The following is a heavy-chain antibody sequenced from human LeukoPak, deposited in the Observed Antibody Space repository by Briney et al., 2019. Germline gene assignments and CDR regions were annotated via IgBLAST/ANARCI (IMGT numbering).Heavy chain of an antibody. CDR2: FDPEDGET. J-gene: IGHJ4*02. Sequence: ASVKVSCKVSGYTLTELSMHWVRQAPGKGLEWMGGFDPEDGETIYAQKFQGRVTMTEDTSTDTAYMELSSLRSEDTAVYYCATDMGSVGIAAAGMHWGQGTLVTVSS. D-gene: IGHD6-13*01. CDR3: ATDMGSVGIAAAGMH. CDR1: GYTLTELS. V-gene: IGHV1-24*01.